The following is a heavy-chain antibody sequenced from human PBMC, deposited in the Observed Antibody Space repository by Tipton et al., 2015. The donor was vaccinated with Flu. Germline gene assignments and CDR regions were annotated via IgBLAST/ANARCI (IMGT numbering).Heavy chain of an antibody. J-gene: IGHJ3*02. CDR1: GGSISDTRYY. CDR2: VYYSGST. CDR3: ARDPPDGKGHAFDI. D-gene: IGHD1-14*01. V-gene: IGHV4-39*07. Sequence: TLSLTCSVSGGSISDTRYYWGWIRQPPRKGLEWIGAVYYSGSTNSNPSLKSRVTISLDTSKNQFSLNLRSVTAADTAVYYCARDPPDGKGHAFDIWGQGTMVTVSS.